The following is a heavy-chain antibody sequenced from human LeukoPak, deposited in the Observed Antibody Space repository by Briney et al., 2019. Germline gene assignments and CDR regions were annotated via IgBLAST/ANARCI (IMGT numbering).Heavy chain of an antibody. CDR1: GFTFSSYS. D-gene: IGHD1-26*01. V-gene: IGHV3-21*01. CDR3: ARGSSLPDAFDI. Sequence: GGSLRLSCAASGFTFSSYSMNWVRQAPGKGLEWVSSISSSSSYIYYADSVKGRFTISRDNAKNSLYLQMNSLRAEHTAVYYCARGSSLPDAFDIWGQGTMVTVSS. CDR2: ISSSSSYI. J-gene: IGHJ3*02.